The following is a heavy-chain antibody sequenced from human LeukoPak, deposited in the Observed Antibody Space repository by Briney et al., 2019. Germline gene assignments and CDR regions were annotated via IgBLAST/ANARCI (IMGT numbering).Heavy chain of an antibody. CDR1: GFTFSSYA. CDR3: AKGDSSSGYYYYYGMGV. J-gene: IGHJ6*02. CDR2: ITASGGET. D-gene: IGHD6-13*01. Sequence: PWGALRLSCAASGFTFSSYAMGWVRQAPGKGLEWVSAITASGGETYYADSVKGRFTISRDSSKNTLYLQMNSLRAEDTAVYYCAKGDSSSGYYYYYGMGVWGQGTTVTVSS. V-gene: IGHV3-23*01.